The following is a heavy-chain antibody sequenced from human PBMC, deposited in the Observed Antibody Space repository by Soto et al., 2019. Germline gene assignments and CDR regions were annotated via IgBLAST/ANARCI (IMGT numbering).Heavy chain of an antibody. CDR1: GYTFTSYY. Sequence: ASVKVSCKXSGYTFTSYYMHWVRQAPGQGLEWMGIINPSGGSTSYAQKFQGRVTMTRDTSTSTVYMELSSLRSEDTAVYYCARAGSSGATYYYYGMDVWGQGTTVTVS. V-gene: IGHV1-46*01. J-gene: IGHJ6*02. D-gene: IGHD3-22*01. CDR2: INPSGGST. CDR3: ARAGSSGATYYYYGMDV.